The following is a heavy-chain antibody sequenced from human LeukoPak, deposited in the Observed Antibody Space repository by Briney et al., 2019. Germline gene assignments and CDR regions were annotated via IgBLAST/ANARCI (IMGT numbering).Heavy chain of an antibody. CDR3: ARDWGQRGVGATLAN. CDR2: ISHDGSES. CDR1: GFTFSSHA. D-gene: IGHD1-26*01. V-gene: IGHV3-30-3*01. Sequence: GGSLRLSCAASGFTFSSHAMVWVRQAPGKGLEWVSFISHDGSESFHTESVKGRFTISRDNFRNTVDLQVSGLKEEDTAVYYCARDWGQRGVGATLANWGQGTLVIVSS. J-gene: IGHJ4*02.